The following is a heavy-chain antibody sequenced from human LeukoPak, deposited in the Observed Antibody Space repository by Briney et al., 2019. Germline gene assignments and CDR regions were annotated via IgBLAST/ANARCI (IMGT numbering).Heavy chain of an antibody. CDR1: GGTFSSYA. J-gene: IGHJ6*03. D-gene: IGHD2-15*01. CDR2: NIPIFGTA. CDR3: ARGDGVGYCSGGSCYPHGYMDV. Sequence: VASVKVSCKASGGTFSSYAISWVRQAPGQGLEWMGGNIPIFGTANYAQKFQGRVTITADKSTSTAYMELSSLRSEDTAVYYCARGDGVGYCSGGSCYPHGYMDVWGKGTTVTVSS. V-gene: IGHV1-69*06.